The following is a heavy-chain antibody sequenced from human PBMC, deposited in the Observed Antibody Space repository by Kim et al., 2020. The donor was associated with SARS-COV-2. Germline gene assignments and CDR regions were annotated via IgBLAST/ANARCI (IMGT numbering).Heavy chain of an antibody. CDR1: GYTFTSYD. D-gene: IGHD2-15*01. CDR3: VREGIVVVVAAISGFDY. CDR2: MNPNSGNT. V-gene: IGHV1-8*01. J-gene: IGHJ4*01. Sequence: ASVKVSCKASGYTFTSYDINWVRQATGQGLEWVGWMNPNSGNTGYAQKFQGRVSMTRDTSISTAYMELSSLRSEDTAVYYCVREGIVVVVAAISGFDYWGQEPWSPSPQ.